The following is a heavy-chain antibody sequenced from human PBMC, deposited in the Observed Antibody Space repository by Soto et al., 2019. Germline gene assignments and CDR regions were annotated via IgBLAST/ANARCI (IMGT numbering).Heavy chain of an antibody. V-gene: IGHV4-34*01. CDR3: ARLQPKSPPWDYFDY. Sequence: SETLSLTCAVYGGSFSGYYWSWIRQPPGKGLEWIGEINHSGSTNYNPSLKSRVTISVDTSKNQFSLKLSSVAAADTAVYYCARLQPKSPPWDYFDYWGQGTLVTVSS. J-gene: IGHJ4*02. D-gene: IGHD1-1*01. CDR2: INHSGST. CDR1: GGSFSGYY.